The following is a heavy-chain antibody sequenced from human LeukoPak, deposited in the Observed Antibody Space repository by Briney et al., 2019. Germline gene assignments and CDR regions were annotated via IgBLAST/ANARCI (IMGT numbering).Heavy chain of an antibody. D-gene: IGHD2-2*02. CDR1: GYTFTNYG. V-gene: IGHV1-18*01. CDR3: ARAYCDSSTCYTPRAFYDY. Sequence: ASVKVSCKASGYTFTNYGISWVRQDPGQGLEWMGWINPYNTDTNYAQKVQDRVTMTTDTSTSTAYMELRSLRSDDTAIYYCARAYCDSSTCYTPRAFYDYWGQGTLVTVSS. CDR2: INPYNTDT. J-gene: IGHJ4*02.